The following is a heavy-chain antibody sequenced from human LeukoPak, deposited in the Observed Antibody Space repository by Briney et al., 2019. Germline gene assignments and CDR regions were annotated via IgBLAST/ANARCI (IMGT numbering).Heavy chain of an antibody. D-gene: IGHD1-26*01. V-gene: IGHV3-66*04. CDR3: ARHPVGAIGYGMDV. Sequence: PGGSLRLSCAASGCTVSSNYMSWVRQAPGKGLEWVSVIYSGGSTYYADSVKGRFTISRDTSKNTLYLQMNSLRAEDTAVYYCARHPVGAIGYGMDVWGQGTTVTVSS. J-gene: IGHJ6*02. CDR1: GCTVSSNY. CDR2: IYSGGST.